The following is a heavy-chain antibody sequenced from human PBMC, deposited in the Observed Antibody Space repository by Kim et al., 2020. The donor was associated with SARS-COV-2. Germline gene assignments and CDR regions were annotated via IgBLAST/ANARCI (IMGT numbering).Heavy chain of an antibody. CDR1: GGTFSSYA. CDR2: IIPIFGTA. V-gene: IGHV1-69*13. CDR3: ARVYYYDSSGYYGPIYYYYGMDV. Sequence: SVKVSCKASGGTFSSYAISWVRQAPGQGLEWMGGIIPIFGTANYAQKFQGRVTITADESTSTAYMELSSLRSEDTAVYYCARVYYYDSSGYYGPIYYYYGMDVWGQGTTVTVSS. J-gene: IGHJ6*02. D-gene: IGHD3-22*01.